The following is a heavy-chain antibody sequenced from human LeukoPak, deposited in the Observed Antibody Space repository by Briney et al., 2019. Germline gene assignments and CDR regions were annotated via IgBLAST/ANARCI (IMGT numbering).Heavy chain of an antibody. CDR1: GYTFTSYG. CDR3: ARGPRYSSGWYYFDY. V-gene: IGHV1-8*02. D-gene: IGHD6-19*01. Sequence: GASVKVSCKASGYTFTSYGISWVRQATGQGLEWMGWMNPNSGNTGYAQKFQGRVTMTRNTSITTAYMELSSLRSEDTAVYYCARGPRYSSGWYYFDYWGQGTLVTVSS. J-gene: IGHJ4*02. CDR2: MNPNSGNT.